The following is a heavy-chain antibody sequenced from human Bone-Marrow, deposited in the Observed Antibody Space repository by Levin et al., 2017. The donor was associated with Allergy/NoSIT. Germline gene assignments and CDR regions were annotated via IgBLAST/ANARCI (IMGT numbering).Heavy chain of an antibody. CDR3: ARDRIVVAAPFFDF. V-gene: IGHV3-21*04. D-gene: IGHD2-21*01. CDR1: GFTFSDYR. Sequence: GASVKVSCVASGFTFSDYRFNWVRQAPGKGLEWVSSISSTSRYIYYADSVKGRFTLSRDTATNSVFLQMGSLRPEDTAVYYCARDRIVVAAPFFDFWGQGVLVTVSS. J-gene: IGHJ4*02. CDR2: ISSTSRYI.